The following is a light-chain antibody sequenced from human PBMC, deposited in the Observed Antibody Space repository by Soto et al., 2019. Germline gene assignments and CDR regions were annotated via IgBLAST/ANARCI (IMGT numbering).Light chain of an antibody. Sequence: QSVLTQPASVSGSPGQSITISCTGTSSDVGFYNYVSWYQHHPGKVPKVMIYDVSDRPSGVSNRFSGSKSGNTASLTISGLQAEDEADYYCHSYTSSSTYVFGTGTKLTVL. CDR3: HSYTSSSTYV. CDR2: DVS. J-gene: IGLJ1*01. CDR1: SSDVGFYNY. V-gene: IGLV2-14*03.